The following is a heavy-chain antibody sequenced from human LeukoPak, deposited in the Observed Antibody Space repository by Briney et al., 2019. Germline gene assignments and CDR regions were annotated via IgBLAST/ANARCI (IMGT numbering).Heavy chain of an antibody. V-gene: IGHV3-74*01. Sequence: GGSLRLSCAASGFTFSSYWMHWVGQAPGKGLVWVSRIQTDGSATTYADSVKGRFTISRDNAKNTLYLQMNSLRAEDTAVYHCARGSCSDAVCYSDWYFDLWGRGTLVTVSS. J-gene: IGHJ2*01. CDR1: GFTFSSYW. CDR2: IQTDGSAT. CDR3: ARGSCSDAVCYSDWYFDL. D-gene: IGHD2-8*01.